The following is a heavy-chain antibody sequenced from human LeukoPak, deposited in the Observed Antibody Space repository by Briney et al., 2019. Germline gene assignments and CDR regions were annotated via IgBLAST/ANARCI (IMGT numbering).Heavy chain of an antibody. CDR2: INPKTGAA. V-gene: IGHV1-2*02. CDR1: GYIFSDYY. CDR3: ARGAEAETSPLDY. J-gene: IGHJ4*02. Sequence: ASVKVSCKASGYIFSDYYMHWVRQGPGQGLEWLGWINPKTGAADYAQQFRGRITMTRDTSINTDYMEMKRVTSDDTAVYYCARGAEAETSPLDYWGQGTLVTVSS. D-gene: IGHD6-13*01.